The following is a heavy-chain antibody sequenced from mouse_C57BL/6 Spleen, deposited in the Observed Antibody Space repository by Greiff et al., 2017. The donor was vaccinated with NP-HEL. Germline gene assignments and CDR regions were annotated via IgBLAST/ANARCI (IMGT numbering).Heavy chain of an antibody. J-gene: IGHJ2*01. CDR3: TRWSWKLDN. CDR1: GYTFTDYE. CDR2: IDHETGGT. Sequence: QVQLQQSGAELVRPGASVTLSCKASGYTFTDYELHWVKQTPVHGLEWIGAIDHETGGTAYNQKLKGKAILTADKSTSTAYMELRRLTSEESAGYYCTRWSWKLDNWGKGTTLTVSS. V-gene: IGHV1-15*01.